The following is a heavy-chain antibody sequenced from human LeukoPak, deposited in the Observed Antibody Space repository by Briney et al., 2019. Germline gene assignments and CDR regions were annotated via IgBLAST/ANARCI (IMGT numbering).Heavy chain of an antibody. CDR1: GGTFSSYA. V-gene: IGHV1-69*01. Sequence: SVKVSCKASGGTFSSYAISWVRQAPGQGLEWMGGIIPIFGTANYAQKFQGRVTITADESTSTAYMDLSSLRSEDTAVYYCASWNRDIVVVPAAIGGMDVWGKGTTVTVSS. CDR2: IIPIFGTA. D-gene: IGHD2-2*02. J-gene: IGHJ6*04. CDR3: ASWNRDIVVVPAAIGGMDV.